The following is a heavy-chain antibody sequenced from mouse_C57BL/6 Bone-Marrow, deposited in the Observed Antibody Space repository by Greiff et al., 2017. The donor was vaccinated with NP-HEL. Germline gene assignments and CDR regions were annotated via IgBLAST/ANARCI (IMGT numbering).Heavy chain of an antibody. D-gene: IGHD6-5*01. CDR2: IYPGDGDT. CDR3: ARSAYGSRFDY. CDR1: GYAFSSSW. Sequence: VQLVESGPELVKPGASVKISCKASGYAFSSSWMNWVKQRPGKGLEWIGRIYPGDGDTNYNGKFKGKATLTADKSSSTAYMQLSSLTSEDSAVYFCARSAYGSRFDYWGQGTTLTVSS. J-gene: IGHJ2*01. V-gene: IGHV1-82*01.